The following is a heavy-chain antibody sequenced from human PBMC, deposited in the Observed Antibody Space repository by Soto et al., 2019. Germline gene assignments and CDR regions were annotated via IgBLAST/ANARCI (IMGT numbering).Heavy chain of an antibody. V-gene: IGHV5-10-1*01. CDR1: GYTFTSYW. J-gene: IGHJ4*02. CDR3: ARHYSSSTVFDY. CDR2: IDPSDSYT. D-gene: IGHD6-6*01. Sequence: GESLKISCKGSGYTFTSYWISWVRQMPGKGLEWMGRIDPSDSYTNYSPSFQGHVTISADKSISTAYLQWSSLKASDTAMYYCARHYSSSTVFDYWGQGTLVTVSS.